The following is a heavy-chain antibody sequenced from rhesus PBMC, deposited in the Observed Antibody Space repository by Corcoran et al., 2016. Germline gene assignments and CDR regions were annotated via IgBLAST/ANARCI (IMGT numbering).Heavy chain of an antibody. J-gene: IGHJ4*01. D-gene: IGHD4-23*01. Sequence: EVQLAESGGGLVQPGGSLRLSCAASGFTVSSYWMSWVRQAPGKGLEWLSDIYGSTLYYGAAGKGRFTFSRGNAKNSLYMQMNSLRAEDTAVYYCTRNSNYQDKLGYYFDYWGQGVLVTVSS. V-gene: IGHV3-11*01. CDR3: TRNSNYQDKLGYYFDY. CDR1: GFTVSSYW. CDR2: IYGSTL.